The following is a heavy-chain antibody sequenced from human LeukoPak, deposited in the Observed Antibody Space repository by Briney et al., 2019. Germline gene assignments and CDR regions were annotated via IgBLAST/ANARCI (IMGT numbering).Heavy chain of an antibody. Sequence: GGSLRLTCAASGFTFSNVWMSWVRQAPGKGLEWVGRIKTKTDAGTTDYAAAVKGRFTISRDDSKNTLYLQMNSLKTEDTAVYYCTTTQVGVTFGLDYWGQGTLVTVSS. CDR1: GFTFSNVW. J-gene: IGHJ4*02. D-gene: IGHD1-26*01. CDR3: TTTQVGVTFGLDY. V-gene: IGHV3-15*01. CDR2: IKTKTDAGTT.